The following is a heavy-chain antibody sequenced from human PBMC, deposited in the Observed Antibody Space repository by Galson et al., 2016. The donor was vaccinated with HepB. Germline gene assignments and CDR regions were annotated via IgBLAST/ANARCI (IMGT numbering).Heavy chain of an antibody. J-gene: IGHJ3*02. D-gene: IGHD4-11*01. V-gene: IGHV1-24*01. Sequence: SVKVSCKVSGYTLTGLSIHWVRQAPGKGLEWMGGFAPEHGETIYAQKVQGRVTMTEDTSTDTAYMELSSLRSEDTAVYYCTTDHYSARDAFDTWGQGTLVTVSS. CDR3: TTDHYSARDAFDT. CDR2: FAPEHGET. CDR1: GYTLTGLS.